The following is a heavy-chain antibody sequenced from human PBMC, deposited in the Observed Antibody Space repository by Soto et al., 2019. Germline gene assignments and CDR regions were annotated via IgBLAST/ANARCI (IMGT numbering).Heavy chain of an antibody. CDR1: GFTFSTYG. V-gene: IGHV3-33*06. CDR3: TKAKYTLVSSSWGGDX. D-gene: IGHD2-8*01. Sequence: GGSLRLSCAASGFTFSTYGMHWVRQAPGKGPEWVEVIWYDGSKKQYADSVKGRFTISRDNSKNTLYLQMNSLRVEDTAVYYCTKAKYTLVSSSWGGDXSGQGTTVTVS. CDR2: IWYDGSKK. J-gene: IGHJ6*02.